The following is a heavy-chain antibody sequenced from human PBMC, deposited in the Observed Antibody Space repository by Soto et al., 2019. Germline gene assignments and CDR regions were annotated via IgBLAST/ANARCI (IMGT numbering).Heavy chain of an antibody. CDR2: IYYSGST. J-gene: IGHJ5*02. Sequence: PSEILSLTCTVSGGSISSGDYYWSWIRQPPGKGLELIGYIYYSGSTYYNPSLKSRVTISVDTSKNQFSLKLSSVTAADTAVYYCARLYYDILTGYSFDPWGQGTLVTVSS. V-gene: IGHV4-30-4*01. CDR3: ARLYYDILTGYSFDP. D-gene: IGHD3-9*01. CDR1: GGSISSGDYY.